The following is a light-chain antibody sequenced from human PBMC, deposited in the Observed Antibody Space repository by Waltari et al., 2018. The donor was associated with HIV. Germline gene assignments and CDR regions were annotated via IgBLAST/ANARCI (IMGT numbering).Light chain of an antibody. CDR3: SAWDRSLSAVI. CDR1: SNNVGNQG. CDR2: KNN. J-gene: IGLJ2*01. V-gene: IGLV10-54*04. Sequence: QAGLTQPPSVSKGLRQTATLTCTGDSNNVGNQGATWLQQHQGHPPKLLFYKNNNRPSGISERFSASNSGNTASLTITGLQPEDEADYFCSAWDRSLSAVIFGGGTTLIVL.